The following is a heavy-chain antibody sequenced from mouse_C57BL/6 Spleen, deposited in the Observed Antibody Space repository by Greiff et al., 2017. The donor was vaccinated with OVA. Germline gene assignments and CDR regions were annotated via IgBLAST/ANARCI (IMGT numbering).Heavy chain of an antibody. J-gene: IGHJ2*01. CDR1: GYTFTSYW. V-gene: IGHV1-59*01. CDR2: IDPSDSYT. D-gene: IGHD1-1*01. CDR3: AGYGSSFDY. Sequence: QVQLQQPGAELVRPGTSVKLSCKASGYTFTSYWMHWVKQRPGQGLEWIGVIDPSDSYTNYNQKFKGKATLTVVTSSSTAYMQLSSLTSEDSAVYYCAGYGSSFDYWGQGTTLTVSS.